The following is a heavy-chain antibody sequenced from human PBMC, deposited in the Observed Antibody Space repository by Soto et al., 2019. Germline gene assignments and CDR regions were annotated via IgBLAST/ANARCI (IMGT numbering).Heavy chain of an antibody. CDR3: ARVRYFDWQLDY. CDR2: IYYSGST. D-gene: IGHD3-9*01. J-gene: IGHJ4*02. V-gene: IGHV4-59*11. CDR1: DGTIRDLC. Sequence: SQTLCHTWTVFDGTIRDLCCSRIRQHPGKGLEWIGYIYYSGSTYYNPSLKSRVTISVDTSKNQFSLKLSSVTAADTAVYYCARVRYFDWQLDYWGQGTLVTVSS.